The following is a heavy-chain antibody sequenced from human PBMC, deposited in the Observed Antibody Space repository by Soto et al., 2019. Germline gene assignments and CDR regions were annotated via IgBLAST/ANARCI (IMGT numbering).Heavy chain of an antibody. V-gene: IGHV5-10-1*01. D-gene: IGHD1-7*01. CDR3: AIPLARTTPFDY. CDR2: IDPIDSYI. Sequence: GESLKISCQASGYTFTNYYITWVRQVPGKGLESMGRIDPIDSYIKYSPSYEGHVTMSVANSISTAFLQWSRLEASDTAMYFCAIPLARTTPFDYWGQGPLVTVSS. CDR1: GYTFTNYY. J-gene: IGHJ4*02.